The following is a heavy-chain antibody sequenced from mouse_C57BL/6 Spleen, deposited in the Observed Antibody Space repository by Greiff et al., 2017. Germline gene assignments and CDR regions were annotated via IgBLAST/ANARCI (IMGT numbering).Heavy chain of an antibody. CDR1: GFTFSSYG. Sequence: EVKLVESGGDLVKPGGSLKLSCAASGFTFSSYGMSWVRQTPDKRLEWVATIGGGGSYTYYPDSVKGRFTISRDNAKNPLYLQMSSLKSEDTAMYYCARRTGTGYFDYWGQGTTLTVAS. D-gene: IGHD4-1*01. CDR2: IGGGGSYT. CDR3: ARRTGTGYFDY. J-gene: IGHJ2*01. V-gene: IGHV5-6*02.